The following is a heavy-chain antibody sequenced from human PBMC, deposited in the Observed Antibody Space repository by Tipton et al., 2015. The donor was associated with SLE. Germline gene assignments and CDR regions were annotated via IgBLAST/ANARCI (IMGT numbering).Heavy chain of an antibody. Sequence: LRLSCAVYGGSFSSYYWSWIRQPPGKGLEWIGYIYYSGSTNYNPSPKSRVTISVDTSKNQFSLKLSSVTAADTAVYYCARRGGDAFDIWGQGTMVTVSS. CDR2: IYYSGST. D-gene: IGHD6-25*01. V-gene: IGHV4-59*01. CDR1: GGSFSSYY. CDR3: ARRGGDAFDI. J-gene: IGHJ3*02.